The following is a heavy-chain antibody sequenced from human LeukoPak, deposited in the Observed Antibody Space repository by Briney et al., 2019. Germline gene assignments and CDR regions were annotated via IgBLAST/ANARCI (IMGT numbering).Heavy chain of an antibody. CDR1: GGSISSYY. V-gene: IGHV4-59*01. D-gene: IGHD6-13*01. J-gene: IGHJ5*02. Sequence: KPSETLSLTCTVSGGSISSYYWSWIRQPPGKGLEWIGYIYYTGSTNYNPSLKSRVTISVDTSKNQFSLKLSSVTAADTAVYYCARIIAAAGTKPFDPWGQGTLVTVSS. CDR3: ARIIAAAGTKPFDP. CDR2: IYYTGST.